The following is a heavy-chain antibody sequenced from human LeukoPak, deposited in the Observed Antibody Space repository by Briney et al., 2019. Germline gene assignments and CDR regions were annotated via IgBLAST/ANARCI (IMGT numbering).Heavy chain of an antibody. D-gene: IGHD2-2*01. CDR3: ARDPGGYCSSTSCYRAHFHY. J-gene: IGHJ4*02. CDR1: GFTFSSYA. Sequence: GRSLRLSCAASGFTFSSYAMHWVRQAPGKGLEWVAVISYDGSNKYYADSVKGRFTISRDNSKNTLYLQMNSLRAEDTAVYYCARDPGGYCSSTSCYRAHFHYWGQGTLVTVSS. V-gene: IGHV3-30-3*01. CDR2: ISYDGSNK.